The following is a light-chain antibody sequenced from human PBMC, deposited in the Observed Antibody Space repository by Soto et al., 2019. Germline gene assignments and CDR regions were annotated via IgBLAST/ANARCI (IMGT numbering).Light chain of an antibody. J-gene: IGLJ2*01. CDR3: QSYDSSLSAVV. CDR1: SSNIGAGYD. CDR2: GNS. Sequence: QSMLTQPPSVSGAPGQRVTISCTGSSSNIGAGYDVHWYQQLPGTAPKLLIYGNSNRPSGVPDRFSGSKSGTSASLAITGLLAEDEADYYCQSYDSSLSAVVLGGGTKVTV. V-gene: IGLV1-40*01.